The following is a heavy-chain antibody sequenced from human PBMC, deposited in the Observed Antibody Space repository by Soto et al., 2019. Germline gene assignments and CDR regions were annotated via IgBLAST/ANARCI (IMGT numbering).Heavy chain of an antibody. CDR2: ISWNSGSI. CDR1: GFTFDDYA. CDR3: AKDLTVLRFFAHMDV. Sequence: EVQLVESGGGLVQPGRSPRLSCAASGFTFDDYAMHWVRQAPGKGLEWVSGISWNSGSIGYADSVKGRFTISRDNAKNSLYLQMNSLRAEDTALYYCAKDLTVLRFFAHMDVWGKGTTVTVSS. J-gene: IGHJ6*03. V-gene: IGHV3-9*01. D-gene: IGHD3-3*01.